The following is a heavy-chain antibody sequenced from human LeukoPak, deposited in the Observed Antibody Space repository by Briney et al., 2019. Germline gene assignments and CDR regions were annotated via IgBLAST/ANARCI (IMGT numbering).Heavy chain of an antibody. D-gene: IGHD2-2*01. J-gene: IGHJ3*02. CDR2: ISGSGGST. CDR3: AKFETLCSSTSCYHHDAFDI. CDR1: GFTFSSYA. V-gene: IGHV3-23*01. Sequence: GGSLRLSCAASGFTFSSYAMSWVRQAPGKGLEWVSAISGSGGSTYYADSVKGRFTISRDNSKNTLYLQMNSLRAEDTAVYYCAKFETLCSSTSCYHHDAFDIWGQGTMVTVSS.